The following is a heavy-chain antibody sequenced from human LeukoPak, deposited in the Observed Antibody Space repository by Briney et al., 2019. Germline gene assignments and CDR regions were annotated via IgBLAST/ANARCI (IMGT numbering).Heavy chain of an antibody. Sequence: GGSLRLSCAASGITFSSHAMTWVRQAPGKGLEWVAAIRGNGATTDYADSVKGRFTISRDNSKSTLYLLMNSLRAEDTAVYYCARAYHDSGCLIDYWGQGTLVTVSS. CDR3: ARAYHDSGCLIDY. CDR1: GITFSSHA. CDR2: IRGNGATT. V-gene: IGHV3-23*01. D-gene: IGHD6-19*01. J-gene: IGHJ4*02.